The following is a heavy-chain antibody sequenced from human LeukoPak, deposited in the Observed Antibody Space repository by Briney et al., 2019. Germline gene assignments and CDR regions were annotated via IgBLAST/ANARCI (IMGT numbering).Heavy chain of an antibody. Sequence: GGSLRLSCAASGFTFSTYWMAWVRQAPGKGLEWVANIKYDGIEKYYVDSVKGRFTISRDNAKKSLYPQMNSLRDEGTAVYYCAGDLVTEPTGDWFDPWGQGTLVTVSS. J-gene: IGHJ5*02. CDR2: IKYDGIEK. CDR3: AGDLVTEPTGDWFDP. D-gene: IGHD2-2*01. V-gene: IGHV3-7*01. CDR1: GFTFSTYW.